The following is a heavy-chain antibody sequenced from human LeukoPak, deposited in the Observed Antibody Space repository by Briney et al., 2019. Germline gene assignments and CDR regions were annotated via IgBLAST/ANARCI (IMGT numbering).Heavy chain of an antibody. CDR2: INHSEST. Sequence: PSETLSLTCAVYGGSFSGYYWSWIRQPPGKGLEWIGEINHSESTNYNPSLKSRVTISVDTSKNQFSLKLSSVTAADTAVYYCARRLRYSSCDYWGQGTLVTVSS. CDR1: GGSFSGYY. D-gene: IGHD6-19*01. J-gene: IGHJ4*02. V-gene: IGHV4-34*01. CDR3: ARRLRYSSCDY.